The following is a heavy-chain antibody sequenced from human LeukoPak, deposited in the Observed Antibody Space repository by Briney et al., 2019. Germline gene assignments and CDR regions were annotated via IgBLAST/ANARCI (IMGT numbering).Heavy chain of an antibody. CDR3: ARRPPVGYYGMDV. CDR2: IYYSGST. V-gene: IGHV4-59*01. D-gene: IGHD1-14*01. J-gene: IGHJ6*02. Sequence: SETLSLTCAVYGGSFSGYYWSWIRQPPGKGLEWIGYIYYSGSTNYNPSLKSRVTISVDTSKNQFSLKLSSVTAADTAVYYCARRPPVGYYGMDVWGQGTTVTVSS. CDR1: GGSFSGYY.